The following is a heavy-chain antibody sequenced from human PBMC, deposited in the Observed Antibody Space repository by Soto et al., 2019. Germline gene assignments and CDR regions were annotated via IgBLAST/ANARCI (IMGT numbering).Heavy chain of an antibody. J-gene: IGHJ6*02. CDR1: GGSFTGYY. V-gene: IGHV4-34*01. Sequence: SETLSLTCAVYGGSFTGYYWSWIRQPPGRGLEWIGEINHSGSTNYNPSLKSRVTISVDTSKNQFSLKLSSVTAADTAVYYCARGRATTQRITMVRGVMYYYGMDVWGQGTTVT. CDR3: ARGRATTQRITMVRGVMYYYGMDV. D-gene: IGHD3-10*01. CDR2: INHSGST.